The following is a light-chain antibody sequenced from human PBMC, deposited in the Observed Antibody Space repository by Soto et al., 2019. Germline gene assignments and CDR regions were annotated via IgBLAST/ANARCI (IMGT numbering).Light chain of an antibody. CDR1: SANIGAGYD. Sequence: QSVLTQPTSVSGAPGQRVPISWTGSSANIGAGYDVHWYQQLPGTAPKLLIYGNSNRPSGVPDRFSGSKSGTSASLAITGLQAEDEADYYCQSYDSSLSGSYVFGTGTKLTVL. J-gene: IGLJ1*01. V-gene: IGLV1-40*01. CDR3: QSYDSSLSGSYV. CDR2: GNS.